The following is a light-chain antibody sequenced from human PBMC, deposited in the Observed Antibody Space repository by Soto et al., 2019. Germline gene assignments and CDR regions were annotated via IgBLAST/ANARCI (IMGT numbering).Light chain of an antibody. CDR2: EAS. Sequence: DIQMTQSPSTLSASVGDRVTITCRATQTISAWLAWYQQKPGTAPNLLIYEASTLNIGVPSRFSGSGSGTHFTLTIASLQPDDFATYYCQQYRTYSRTFGQGTKVEIK. J-gene: IGKJ1*01. V-gene: IGKV1-5*03. CDR1: QTISAW. CDR3: QQYRTYSRT.